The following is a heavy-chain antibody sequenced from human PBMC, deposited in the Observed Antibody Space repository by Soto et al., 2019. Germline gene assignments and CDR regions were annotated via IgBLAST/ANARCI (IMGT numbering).Heavy chain of an antibody. CDR3: ARVHRRGYSGYDRTYYYYYGMDV. CDR1: GGTFSSYA. Sequence: ASVKVSCKASGGTFSSYAISWVRQAPGQGLEWMGGIIPIFGTANYAQKFQGRVTITADESTSTAYMELSSLRSEDTAVYYCARVHRRGYSGYDRTYYYYYGMDVWGQGTTVTVSS. D-gene: IGHD5-12*01. CDR2: IIPIFGTA. J-gene: IGHJ6*02. V-gene: IGHV1-69*13.